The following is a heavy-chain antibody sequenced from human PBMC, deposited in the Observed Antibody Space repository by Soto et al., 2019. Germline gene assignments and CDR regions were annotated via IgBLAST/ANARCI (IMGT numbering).Heavy chain of an antibody. Sequence: EVQLVESGGGLVQPGGSLRLSCAASGSTFSSSEMPWVRQAPGKGLEWLSYISKSSSVIYYADSVKGRFTISRDNANNLLYLQMNSLRAEDTAVYFCASVNLRFSYGIDVWGQGTTVTVSS. D-gene: IGHD3-3*01. CDR1: GSTFSSSE. J-gene: IGHJ6*02. V-gene: IGHV3-48*03. CDR3: ASVNLRFSYGIDV. CDR2: ISKSSSVI.